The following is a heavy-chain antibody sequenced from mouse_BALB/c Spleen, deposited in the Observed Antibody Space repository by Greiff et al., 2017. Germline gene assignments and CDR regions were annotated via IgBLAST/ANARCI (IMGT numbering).Heavy chain of an antibody. Sequence: QVQLQQSGAELVKPGASVKLSCKASGYTFTSYYMYWVKQRPGQGLEWIGEINPSNGGTNFNEKFKSKATLTVDKSSSTAYMQLSSLTSEDSAVYYCTRGYGSSSYYAMDYWGQGTSVTVSS. J-gene: IGHJ4*01. CDR3: TRGYGSSSYYAMDY. CDR1: GYTFTSYY. V-gene: IGHV1S81*02. D-gene: IGHD1-1*01. CDR2: INPSNGGT.